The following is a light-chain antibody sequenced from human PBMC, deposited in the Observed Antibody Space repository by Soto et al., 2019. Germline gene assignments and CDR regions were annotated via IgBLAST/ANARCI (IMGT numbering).Light chain of an antibody. CDR2: DAS. J-gene: IGKJ4*01. V-gene: IGKV1-5*01. Sequence: DIQMTQSPATLSASVGDRVTITCRASQSVRSWLAWYQQKPGTAPKLLIFDASRFESGVPSRFSGSASGTEFTLTSSSLQPDDFATYYCQQYDNYPLTFGGGTKVEL. CDR3: QQYDNYPLT. CDR1: QSVRSW.